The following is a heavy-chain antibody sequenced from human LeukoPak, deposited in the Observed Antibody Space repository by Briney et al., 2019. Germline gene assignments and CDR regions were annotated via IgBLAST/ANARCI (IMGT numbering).Heavy chain of an antibody. V-gene: IGHV1-69*13. Sequence: ASVKVSCKASGYTFTSYDINWVRQATGQGLEWMGWIIPIFGTANYAQKFQGRVTITADESTSTAYMELSSLRSEDTAVYYCARDLELTGDDAFDIWGQGTMVTVSS. CDR1: GYTFTSYD. CDR3: ARDLELTGDDAFDI. D-gene: IGHD7-27*01. J-gene: IGHJ3*02. CDR2: IIPIFGTA.